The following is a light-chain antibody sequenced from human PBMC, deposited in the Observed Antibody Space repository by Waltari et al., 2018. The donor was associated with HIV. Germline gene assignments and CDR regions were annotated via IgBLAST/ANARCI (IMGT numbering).Light chain of an antibody. V-gene: IGKV4-1*01. CDR2: WAS. J-gene: IGKJ1*01. Sequence: DILLTQSPDSRAVSLAEMATVNCRSTHSILYNSNNNSYLGLDQQKPVQPPKLLLYWASTRASGTPDRFTGSGSGTDFALTISSLQAEDAAVYYCQQYFSTPPTFGQGTKVEIK. CDR3: QQYFSTPPT. CDR1: HSILYNSNNNSY.